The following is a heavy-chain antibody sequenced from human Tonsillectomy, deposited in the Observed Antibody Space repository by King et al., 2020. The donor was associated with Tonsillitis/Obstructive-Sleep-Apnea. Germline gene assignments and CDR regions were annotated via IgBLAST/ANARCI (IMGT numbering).Heavy chain of an antibody. Sequence: HVQLVESGAEVKKPGASVTISCTASGYTFTRNYIHWVRQAPGQGLEWMGIINPSDGKTTYAQDFQGRVTMTSDTSTSTVNMELNSLRSADTAIYYCVRDDKDGRHLDYWGQGSLVTVSS. V-gene: IGHV1-46*01. CDR3: VRDDKDGRHLDY. J-gene: IGHJ4*02. CDR2: INPSDGKT. CDR1: GYTFTRNY. D-gene: IGHD2-15*01.